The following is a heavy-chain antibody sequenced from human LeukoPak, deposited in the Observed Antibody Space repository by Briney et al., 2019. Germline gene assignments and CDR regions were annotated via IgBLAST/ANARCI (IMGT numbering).Heavy chain of an antibody. V-gene: IGHV4-39*07. D-gene: IGHD3-3*01. CDR1: GGSNSSGSYY. J-gene: IGHJ2*01. CDR2: IYHSGST. Sequence: SQTLSLXCTVSGGSNSSGSYYWSWTRQPPGKGPEWIGSIYHSGSTYYNPSLKCRVTISVDTSKNQFSLKLSSVTAADTAVYYCARTVHTYYDFWSGFDLWGRGTLVTVSS. CDR3: ARTVHTYYDFWSGFDL.